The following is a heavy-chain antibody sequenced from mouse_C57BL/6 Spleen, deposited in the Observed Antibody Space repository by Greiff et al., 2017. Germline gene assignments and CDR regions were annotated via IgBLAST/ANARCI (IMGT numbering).Heavy chain of an antibody. D-gene: IGHD2-2*01. J-gene: IGHJ2*01. CDR1: GYAFSSSW. Sequence: VQLQQSGPELVKPGASVKISCKASGYAFSSSWMNWVKQRPGKGLEWIGRIYPGDGDTNYNGKFKGKATLTADKSSSTAYMQLSSLTSEDSAVYFCARDGYDVEYFDYGGQGTTLTVSS. V-gene: IGHV1-82*01. CDR3: ARDGYDVEYFDY. CDR2: IYPGDGDT.